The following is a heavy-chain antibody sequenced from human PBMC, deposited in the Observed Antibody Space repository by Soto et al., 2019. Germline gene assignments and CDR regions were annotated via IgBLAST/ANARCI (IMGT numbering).Heavy chain of an antibody. V-gene: IGHV4-61*08. CDR3: ARDRSGYYGSGSFWVGGYNWFDP. CDR1: GGSISSGGYY. D-gene: IGHD3-10*01. J-gene: IGHJ5*02. CDR2: IYYSGST. Sequence: SETLSLTCTVSGGSISSGGYYWSWIRQHPGKGLEWIGYIYYSGSTNYNPSLKSRVTISVDTSKNQFSLKLSSVTAADTAVYYCARDRSGYYGSGSFWVGGYNWFDPWGQGTLVTVSS.